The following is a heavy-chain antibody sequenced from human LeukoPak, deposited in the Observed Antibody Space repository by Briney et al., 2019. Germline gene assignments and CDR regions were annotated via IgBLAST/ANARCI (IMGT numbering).Heavy chain of an antibody. J-gene: IGHJ5*02. CDR3: AKVYYYDSSAS. V-gene: IGHV3-21*04. CDR1: GFTFSSYN. CDR2: ITISSTYI. D-gene: IGHD3-22*01. Sequence: GGSLRLSCAASGFTFSSYNMIWVRQAPGKGLEWVSSITISSTYIYYADSVKGRFTISRDNSKNTLYLQMNSLRAEDTAVYYCAKVYYYDSSASWGQGTLVTVSS.